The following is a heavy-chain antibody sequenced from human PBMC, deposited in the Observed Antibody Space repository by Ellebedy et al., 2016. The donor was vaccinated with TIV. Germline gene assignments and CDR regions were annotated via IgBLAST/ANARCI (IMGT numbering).Heavy chain of an antibody. CDR3: ARGVELVEKYIDP. CDR2: VYYSGAT. V-gene: IGHV4-39*02. D-gene: IGHD2-8*02. CDR1: GDSIISSKYY. J-gene: IGHJ2*01. Sequence: MPSETLSLTCSVSGDSIISSKYYWGWIRQAPGKGLEWIGSVYYSGATYYTPSLDNRVRTSVDKSKHQFTLTLHSVTAADTAGYYCARGVELVEKYIDPWGRGTLVTVSS.